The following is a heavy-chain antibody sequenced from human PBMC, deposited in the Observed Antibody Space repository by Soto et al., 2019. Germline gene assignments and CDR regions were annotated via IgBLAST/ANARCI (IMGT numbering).Heavy chain of an antibody. Sequence: QLQLQESGSGLVKPSQTLSLTCAVSGGSISGGGYSWSWIRQPPGKGLEWIGYFYHSGSTYYNPSLKSRVTISVDRSKNQFSLKLSSVTAADTAVYYCARGGYCSGGSCYPRWFDPWGQGTLVTVSS. CDR1: GGSISGGGYS. D-gene: IGHD2-15*01. J-gene: IGHJ5*02. CDR2: FYHSGST. V-gene: IGHV4-30-2*01. CDR3: ARGGYCSGGSCYPRWFDP.